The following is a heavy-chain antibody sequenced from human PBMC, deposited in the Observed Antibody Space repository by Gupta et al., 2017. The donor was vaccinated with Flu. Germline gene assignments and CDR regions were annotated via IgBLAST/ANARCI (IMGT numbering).Heavy chain of an antibody. D-gene: IGHD6-6*01. CDR3: ARGGAARPSF. V-gene: IGHV4-34*01. J-gene: IGHJ4*02. Sequence: LTCAGSGGTFSGYYLMWIRQSPEKGLEWIGEIEHTGNINYNPALKGRVTISVDTSKSQFSLRLSSVTAADTAVYFCARGGAARPSFWGQGTLVTVSS. CDR1: GGTFSGYY. CDR2: IEHTGNI.